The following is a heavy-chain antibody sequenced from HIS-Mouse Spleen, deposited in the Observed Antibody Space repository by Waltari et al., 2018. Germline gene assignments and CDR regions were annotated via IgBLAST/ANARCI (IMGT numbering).Heavy chain of an antibody. CDR1: GYTFTGYY. V-gene: IGHV1-2*02. CDR3: ARVGLGIAFDI. D-gene: IGHD7-27*01. CDR2: INPNRGGT. Sequence: QVQLVQSGAEVKKPGASVKVSCKASGYTFTGYYMHWVRQAPGQGLEWMGWINPNRGGTNYAQKFQGRVTMTRDMSISTAYMELSRLRSDDTAVYYCARVGLGIAFDIWGQGTMVTVSS. J-gene: IGHJ3*02.